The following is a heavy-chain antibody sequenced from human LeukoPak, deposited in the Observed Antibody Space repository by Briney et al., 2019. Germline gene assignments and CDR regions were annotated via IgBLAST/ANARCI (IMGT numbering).Heavy chain of an antibody. Sequence: ASETLSLTCTVSGGSISSYYWSWIRQPPGKGLEWIGYIYYSGSTNYNPSLKSRVTISVDTSKNQFSLKLSSVTAADTAVYYCTRGSIAYYYMDVWGKGTTVTISS. D-gene: IGHD3-22*01. J-gene: IGHJ6*03. CDR2: IYYSGST. CDR1: GGSISSYY. CDR3: TRGSIAYYYMDV. V-gene: IGHV4-59*01.